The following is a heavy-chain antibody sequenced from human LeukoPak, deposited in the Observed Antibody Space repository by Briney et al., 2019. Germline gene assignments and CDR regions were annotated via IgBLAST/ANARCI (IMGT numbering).Heavy chain of an antibody. J-gene: IGHJ3*02. V-gene: IGHV1-69*13. Sequence: SVKVSCKASGGTFSSYAISWVRQAPGQGLEWMGGIIPIFGTANYAQKSQGRVTITADESTSTAYMELSSLRSEDTAVYYCARVGGVVPAATDAFDIWGQGTMVTVSS. CDR1: GGTFSSYA. CDR3: ARVGGVVPAATDAFDI. CDR2: IIPIFGTA. D-gene: IGHD2-2*01.